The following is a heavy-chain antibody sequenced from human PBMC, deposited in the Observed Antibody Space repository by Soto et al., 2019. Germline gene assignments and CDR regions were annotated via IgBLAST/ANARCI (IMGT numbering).Heavy chain of an antibody. Sequence: GGSLRLSCAASGFTFSSYATSLVRQAPGKGLEWVSAISGSGGSTYYADSVKGRFTISRDNSKNTLYLQMNSLRAEDTAVYYCAKDASGYSSYLFDYWGEGTLVTVS. V-gene: IGHV3-23*01. J-gene: IGHJ4*02. CDR2: ISGSGGST. D-gene: IGHD6-13*01. CDR3: AKDASGYSSYLFDY. CDR1: GFTFSSYA.